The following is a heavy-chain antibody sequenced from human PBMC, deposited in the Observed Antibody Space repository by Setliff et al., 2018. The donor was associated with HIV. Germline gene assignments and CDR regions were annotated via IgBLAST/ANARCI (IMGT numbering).Heavy chain of an antibody. CDR1: GGSFSDYY. J-gene: IGHJ4*02. CDR2: VNHSGST. CDR3: ARQGLVLVPASIDWRLPPSPIDY. Sequence: PSETLSLTCAVYGGSFSDYYWSWIRQPPGKGLEWIGEVNHSGSTNYNPSLKSRVTISVDTSKNQFSLRLSSVTAADTAVYYCARQGLVLVPASIDWRLPPSPIDYWGQGALVTVSS. D-gene: IGHD2-2*01. V-gene: IGHV4-34*01.